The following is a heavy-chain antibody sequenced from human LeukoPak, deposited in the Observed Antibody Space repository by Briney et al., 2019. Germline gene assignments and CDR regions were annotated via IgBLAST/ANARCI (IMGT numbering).Heavy chain of an antibody. D-gene: IGHD4-17*01. J-gene: IGHJ4*02. V-gene: IGHV3-30*02. CDR2: IRDDGRNK. CDR3: AKDLNYGDLLDY. Sequence: GGSLRLSCAASGFTFSKYGMYWVRQAPGKGLKWVAFIRDDGRNKYYTDSVKGRFTISRDNSKNTLYLQMNSLRAEDTGVYYCAKDLNYGDLLDYWGQGTLVTVSS. CDR1: GFTFSKYG.